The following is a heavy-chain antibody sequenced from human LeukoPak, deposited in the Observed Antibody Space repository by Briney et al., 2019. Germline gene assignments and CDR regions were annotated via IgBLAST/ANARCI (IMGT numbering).Heavy chain of an antibody. J-gene: IGHJ4*02. V-gene: IGHV3-23*01. CDR2: ISGSGDNT. Sequence: GGSLKLSCAASGFSFSSYAMSWVRQAPGKGLEWVSSISGSGDNTYYAESVKGRFTISRDNSKNTLFLQMNSLRAEDTAVFYCAKRSGYTTGWFFDFWGQGTPVTVSS. D-gene: IGHD6-19*01. CDR1: GFSFSSYA. CDR3: AKRSGYTTGWFFDF.